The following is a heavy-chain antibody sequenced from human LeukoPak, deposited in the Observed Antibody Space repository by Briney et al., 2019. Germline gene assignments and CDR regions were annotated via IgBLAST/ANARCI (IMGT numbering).Heavy chain of an antibody. CDR3: VRVGLRFLEWLEGSGSFSYFDY. D-gene: IGHD3-3*01. Sequence: ASVKVSCKASGYTFTGYYMHWVRQAPGQGLEWMGWINPNSGGTNYAQKFQGRVTMTRDTSISTAYMELSRLRSDDTAVYYCVRVGLRFLEWLEGSGSFSYFDYWGQGTLVTVSS. CDR1: GYTFTGYY. J-gene: IGHJ4*02. V-gene: IGHV1-2*02. CDR2: INPNSGGT.